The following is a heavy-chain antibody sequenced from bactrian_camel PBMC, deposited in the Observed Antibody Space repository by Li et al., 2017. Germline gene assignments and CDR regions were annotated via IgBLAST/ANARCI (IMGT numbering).Heavy chain of an antibody. CDR1: ADALMFMA. CDR3: AAHSDWSCRFRLATGSEYSY. V-gene: IGHV3S40*01. J-gene: IGHJ4*01. CDR2: VYSPSGLK. Sequence: VQLVESGGGSVQTGGSLTLSCSASADALMFMAWFRQPPGQERERVASVYSPSGLKTYAASVKGRFTISQDNAKNTVYLQMNSLKPKDTAMYYCAAHSDWSCRFRLATGSEYSYWGQ. D-gene: IGHD1*01.